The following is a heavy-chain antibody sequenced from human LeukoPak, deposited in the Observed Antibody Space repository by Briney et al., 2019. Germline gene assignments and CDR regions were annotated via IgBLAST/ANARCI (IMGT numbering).Heavy chain of an antibody. J-gene: IGHJ4*02. CDR2: ISYDGSKK. CDR3: ALSSMASAGCFDS. V-gene: IGHV3-30*03. D-gene: IGHD6-13*01. CDR1: VVTFSNVS. Sequence: GRTLRLSCAASVVTFSNVSIHSGPQAPAKGLWSGAVISYDGSKKYYVDSVQGRFTISRDNSNNTLFLQMNSLRPEDTAAYYCALSSMASAGCFDSWGQGTLVTVSS.